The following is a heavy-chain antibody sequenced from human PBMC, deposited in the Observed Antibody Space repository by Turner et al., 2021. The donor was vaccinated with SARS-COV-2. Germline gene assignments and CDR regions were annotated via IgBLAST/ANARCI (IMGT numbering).Heavy chain of an antibody. CDR1: GYTITGYD. Sequence: QEQLVQSGAEVKTPGASGKVPWRASGYTITGYDMHWVRQAPGLGFEWMGWINTNSGGTNYGQKFQGRDNVTRDPSISTAYMGLDKLGADDTAVYYSAGVPNESELTLDYWGQGTLVTVSS. V-gene: IGHV1-2*02. CDR3: AGVPNESELTLDY. D-gene: IGHD1-26*01. CDR2: INTNSGGT. J-gene: IGHJ4*02.